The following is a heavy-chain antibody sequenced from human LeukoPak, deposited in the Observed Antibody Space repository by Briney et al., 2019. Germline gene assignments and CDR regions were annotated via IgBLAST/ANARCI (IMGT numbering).Heavy chain of an antibody. CDR3: ANKQWVYYYMDV. CDR1: GGSISSSNYY. J-gene: IGHJ6*03. D-gene: IGHD1-26*01. Sequence: SETLSLTCTVSGGSISSSNYYWIWVRQPPGKGLEWIGCISYSGDTYYSPSLESRVSISMDMSKSQFSLRLNSVTAADTAVYYCANKQWVYYYMDVWGTGTTVTVSS. V-gene: IGHV4-30-4*08. CDR2: ISYSGDT.